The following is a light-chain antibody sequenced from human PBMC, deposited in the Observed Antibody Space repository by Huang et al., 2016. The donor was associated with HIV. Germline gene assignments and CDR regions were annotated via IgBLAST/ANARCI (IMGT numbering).Light chain of an antibody. CDR3: QQYYTSPQT. J-gene: IGKJ1*01. V-gene: IGKV4-1*01. CDR1: QSVLSSATNKNY. Sequence: DIVMTQSPDSLAVSLGEAATLTCRSSQSVLSSATNKNYLAWFQQKSGQSPRLLLFWEATREAGVPDRFSASGSGPHFTLTINNVKTEDVAIYYCQQYYTSPQTFGPGTRLEI. CDR2: WEA.